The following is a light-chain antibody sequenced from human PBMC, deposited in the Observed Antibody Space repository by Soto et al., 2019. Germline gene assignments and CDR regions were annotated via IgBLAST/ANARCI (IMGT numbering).Light chain of an antibody. CDR1: QSVSSTF. V-gene: IGKV3-20*01. CDR3: QQYGSSPIFS. Sequence: EIVLTQSPGTLSLSPGDSATLSCRASQSVSSTFLARYQHKPGRPPRLLIHGASSRATGIPDRFTGSGSGTDFTLTISRLEPEDFAVYYCQQYGSSPIFSFGPGTKVDIK. CDR2: GAS. J-gene: IGKJ3*01.